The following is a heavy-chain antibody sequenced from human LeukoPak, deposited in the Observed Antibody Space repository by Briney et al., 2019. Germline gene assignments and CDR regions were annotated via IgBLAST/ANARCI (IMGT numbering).Heavy chain of an antibody. J-gene: IGHJ6*03. V-gene: IGHV4-59*01. CDR2: IYYSGST. D-gene: IGHD6-13*01. CDR1: GGSISSYY. CDR3: ARGIGASSWYVSNYYYYMDV. Sequence: SETLSLTCTVSGGSISSYYWSWIRQPPGKGLEWIGYIYYSGSTNYNPSLKSRVTISVDTSKNQFSLKLSSVTAADTAVYYCARGIGASSWYVSNYYYYMDVWGKGTTVTISS.